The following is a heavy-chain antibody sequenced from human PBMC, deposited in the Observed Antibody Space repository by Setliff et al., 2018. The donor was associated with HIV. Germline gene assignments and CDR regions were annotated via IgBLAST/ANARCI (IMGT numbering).Heavy chain of an antibody. CDR2: INHSGST. V-gene: IGHV4-34*01. CDR3: ARGSRGIVVVIPQPRLFDY. CDR1: GDPISTYY. J-gene: IGHJ4*02. D-gene: IGHD2-21*01. Sequence: SETLSLTCTVSGDPISTYYWSWIRQPPGKGLEWIGEINHSGSTHYNPSLKSRVTISVDTSKSQFSLNLRSVTAADTAVYYCARGSRGIVVVIPQPRLFDYWGQGTLVTVSS.